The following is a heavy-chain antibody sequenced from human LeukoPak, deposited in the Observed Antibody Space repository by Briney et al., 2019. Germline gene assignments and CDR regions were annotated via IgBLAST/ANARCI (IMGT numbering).Heavy chain of an antibody. J-gene: IGHJ4*02. D-gene: IGHD2-2*01. Sequence: GGCLRLSCAASGFAFSSYWMHWVRQAPGKGLVWVSRINSDGSITTYADSVRGRFTISRDNAKSTLYLQMNSLRAEDTAVYYCASSTQISKYADYWGQGALVTVSS. CDR3: ASSTQISKYADY. V-gene: IGHV3-74*01. CDR1: GFAFSSYW. CDR2: INSDGSIT.